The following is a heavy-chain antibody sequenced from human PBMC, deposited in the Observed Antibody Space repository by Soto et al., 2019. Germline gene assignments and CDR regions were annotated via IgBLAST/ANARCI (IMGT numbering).Heavy chain of an antibody. D-gene: IGHD6-13*01. Sequence: SETLSLTCAVSGGSISSGGYSWSWIRQPPGKGLEWIGYIYHSGSTYYNPSLKSRVTISVDRSKNQFSLKLSSVTAEDTAVYYCAREFDSSSWYVYGYWGQGTLVTVSS. V-gene: IGHV4-30-2*01. J-gene: IGHJ4*02. CDR1: GGSISSGGYS. CDR3: AREFDSSSWYVYGY. CDR2: IYHSGST.